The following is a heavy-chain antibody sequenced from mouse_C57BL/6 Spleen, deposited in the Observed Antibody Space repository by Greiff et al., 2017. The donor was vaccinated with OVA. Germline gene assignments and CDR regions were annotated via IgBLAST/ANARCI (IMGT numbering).Heavy chain of an antibody. V-gene: IGHV1-55*01. CDR1: GYTFTSYW. D-gene: IGHD2-4*01. CDR2: IYPGSGST. CDR3: ATIYYDYPYYAMDY. J-gene: IGHJ4*01. Sequence: VQLQQPGAELVKPGASVKMSCKASGYTFTSYWITWVKQRPGQGLEWIGDIYPGSGSTNYNEKFKSKATLTVDTSSSTAYMQLSSLTSEDSAVYYCATIYYDYPYYAMDYWGQGTSVTVSS.